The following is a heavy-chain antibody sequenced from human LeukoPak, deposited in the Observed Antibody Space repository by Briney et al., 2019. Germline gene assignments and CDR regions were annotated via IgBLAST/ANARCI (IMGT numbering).Heavy chain of an antibody. CDR1: GGFFSGYY. CDR2: INHSGST. D-gene: IGHD5-18*01. CDR3: ARGWRLLGGYSYGYFDY. V-gene: IGHV4-34*01. Sequence: SETLSLTCAVYGGFFSGYYWSWIRQPPGKGLEWIGEINHSGSTNYNPSLKSRVTISVDTSKNQFSLKLSSVTAADTAVYYCARGWRLLGGYSYGYFDYWGQGTLVTVSS. J-gene: IGHJ4*02.